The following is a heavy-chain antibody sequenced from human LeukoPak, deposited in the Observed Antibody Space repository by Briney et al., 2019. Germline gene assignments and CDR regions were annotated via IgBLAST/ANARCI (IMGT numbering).Heavy chain of an antibody. CDR2: INPSDHFT. D-gene: IGHD2-2*01. CDR3: ARGDYCSGTSCYLHY. Sequence: ASVKVSCKTSGYTFTNHYMHWVRQAPGQGLEWMGVINPSDHFTRYAQKFQGRVTMTRDLSTSTAYMELSSLRSEDTAVYYCARGDYCSGTSCYLHYWGQGTLVTVSS. V-gene: IGHV1-46*01. CDR1: GYTFTNHY. J-gene: IGHJ4*02.